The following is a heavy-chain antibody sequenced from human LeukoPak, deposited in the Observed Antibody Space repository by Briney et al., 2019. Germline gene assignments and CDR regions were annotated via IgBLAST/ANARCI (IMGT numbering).Heavy chain of an antibody. CDR3: AKVRGVTFFDY. CDR1: GGSFSGYY. D-gene: IGHD3-10*01. V-gene: IGHV4-34*01. Sequence: SETLSLTCAVYGGSFSGYYWSWIRQPPGKGLEWIGEINHSGSTNYNLSLKSRVTISVDTSKNQFSLKLSSVTAADTAVYYCAKVRGVTFFDYWGQGTLVTVSS. CDR2: INHSGST. J-gene: IGHJ4*02.